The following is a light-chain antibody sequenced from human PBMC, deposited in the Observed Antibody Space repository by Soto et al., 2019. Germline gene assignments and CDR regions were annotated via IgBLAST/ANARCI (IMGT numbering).Light chain of an antibody. J-gene: IGKJ3*01. Sequence: GVSQSPAALSLSTGERATLSCRASQSVSRYLAWYQQKPGQAPRLLIYDASNRATGIPARFSGSGSGTDFTLTISSLEPEDFAVYYCQQRTDSEITFAPGTKVDI. CDR2: DAS. CDR3: QQRTDSEIT. CDR1: QSVSRY. V-gene: IGKV3-11*01.